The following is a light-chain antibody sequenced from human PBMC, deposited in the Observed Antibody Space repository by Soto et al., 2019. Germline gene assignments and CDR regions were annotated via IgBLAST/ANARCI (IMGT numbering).Light chain of an antibody. Sequence: DIQMTQSPSSLSASVGGRVTITGRASRTSSGYLNWYQQKPGKAPELLIYAASYLGNGVPSRFSGSGSGTYFTLTISSLQPEDLATYYCQQGYTNQLTLSGGTKVDIK. J-gene: IGKJ4*01. CDR3: QQGYTNQLT. V-gene: IGKV1-39*01. CDR2: AAS. CDR1: RTSSGY.